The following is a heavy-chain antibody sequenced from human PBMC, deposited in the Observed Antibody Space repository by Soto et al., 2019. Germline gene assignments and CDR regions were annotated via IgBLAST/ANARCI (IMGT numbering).Heavy chain of an antibody. Sequence: QVQLGESGGGVVQPGGSLRLSCAASGFIFSDYAMHWVRQAPGKGLEWVAVISNDGISKYYTDSVKCRFTISRDNSKKPLYLQMNSRRADDTAVYHCARDPGLLMIVRRGFDVVGPGTAVTV. V-gene: IGHV3-30-3*01. J-gene: IGHJ3*01. CDR3: ARDPGLLMIVRRGFDV. CDR1: GFIFSDYA. D-gene: IGHD3-22*01. CDR2: ISNDGISK.